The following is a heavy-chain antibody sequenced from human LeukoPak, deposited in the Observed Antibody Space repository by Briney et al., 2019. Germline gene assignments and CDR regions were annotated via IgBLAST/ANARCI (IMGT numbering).Heavy chain of an antibody. V-gene: IGHV4-38-2*02. J-gene: IGHJ5*02. Sequence: PSETLSLTCTVSGYSISSGYYWGWIRQPPGKGLEWIGSIYHSGSTYYNPSLKSRVTISVDTSKNQFSLKLSSVTAADTAVYYCARDRTSSSSSNWFDPWGQGTLVTVSS. CDR1: GYSISSGYY. CDR2: IYHSGST. D-gene: IGHD6-6*01. CDR3: ARDRTSSSSSNWFDP.